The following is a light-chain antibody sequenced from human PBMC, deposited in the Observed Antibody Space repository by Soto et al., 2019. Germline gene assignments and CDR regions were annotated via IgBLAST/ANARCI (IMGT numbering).Light chain of an antibody. V-gene: IGKV3-15*01. CDR1: QSVSSN. CDR3: QQYNNWPRGT. Sequence: EIVMTQSPATLSVSPGERATLSCRASQSVSSNLAWYQQKPGQAPRLLIYGASTRATGIQARFSGSGSGPEIPLTISSLQSEDFAVYYCQQYNNWPRGTFGQGTKLEIK. CDR2: GAS. J-gene: IGKJ2*02.